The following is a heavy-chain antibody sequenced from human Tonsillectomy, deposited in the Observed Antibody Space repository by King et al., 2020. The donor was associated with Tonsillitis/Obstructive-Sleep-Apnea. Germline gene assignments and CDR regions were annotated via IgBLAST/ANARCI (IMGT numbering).Heavy chain of an antibody. CDR2: ISSSSSYT. J-gene: IGHJ5*02. V-gene: IGHV3-11*05. Sequence: VQLVESGGGLVKPGGSLRLSCAASGFTFSDYYMSWIRQAPGKGLEWVSYISSSSSYTNYSDYVKGRFTISRDNPKNSLYLQMNSLRAEDTAVYYCARRYCSSTSCYSGWFDPWGQGTLVTVSS. D-gene: IGHD2-2*01. CDR1: GFTFSDYY. CDR3: ARRYCSSTSCYSGWFDP.